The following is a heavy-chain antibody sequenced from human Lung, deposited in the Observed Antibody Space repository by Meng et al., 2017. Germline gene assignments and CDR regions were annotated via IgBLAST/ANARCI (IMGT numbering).Heavy chain of an antibody. CDR1: GFTFSDYY. J-gene: IGHJ4*02. CDR3: ARDISGPVGYFDY. V-gene: IGHV3-11*01. Sequence: QVQLVEAGGGGVKPGGALRLSGAASGFTFSDYYMSWIRQAPGKGVEWVSYISSSGSTIYYADSVKGRFTISRDNAKNSLYLQMNSLRAEDTAVYYCARDISGPVGYFDYWGQGTLVTVSS. D-gene: IGHD1-20*01. CDR2: ISSSGSTI.